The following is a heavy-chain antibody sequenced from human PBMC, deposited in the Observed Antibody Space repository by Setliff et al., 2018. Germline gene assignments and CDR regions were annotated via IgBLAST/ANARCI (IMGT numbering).Heavy chain of an antibody. CDR1: GYTFAAYG. D-gene: IGHD6-19*01. J-gene: IGHJ6*03. V-gene: IGHV1-18*01. CDR2: ISGHNNKA. Sequence: ASVKVSCKTSGYTFAAYGITWVRQAPGQGLEWVGWISGHNNKAKYAQKVQGRVTMTTDKSTSTAYMELKSLKSDDTAMYFCARGVAGASPNYYYMDAWGRGTTVTV. CDR3: ARGVAGASPNYYYMDA.